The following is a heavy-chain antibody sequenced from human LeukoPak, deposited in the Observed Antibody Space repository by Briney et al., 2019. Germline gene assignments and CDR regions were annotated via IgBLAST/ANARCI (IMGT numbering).Heavy chain of an antibody. V-gene: IGHV3-20*04. CDR1: GFTFDDYG. Sequence: GGSLRLSCAASGFTFDDYGMSWVRQAPGKGQEWVSGINWNGGSTGYADSVKGRFTISRDNAKNSLYLQMNSLRAEDTALYYCARLGDDCSSTSCYRLIGYWGQGTLVTVSS. J-gene: IGHJ4*02. CDR2: INWNGGST. CDR3: ARLGDDCSSTSCYRLIGY. D-gene: IGHD2-2*01.